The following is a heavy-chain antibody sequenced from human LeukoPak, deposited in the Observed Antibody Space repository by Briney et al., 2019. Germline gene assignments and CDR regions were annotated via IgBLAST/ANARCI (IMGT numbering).Heavy chain of an antibody. CDR1: GYTFTGYY. CDR3: ARKLGYANYFDY. J-gene: IGHJ4*02. D-gene: IGHD5-12*01. CDR2: INPNSGGT. V-gene: IGHV1-2*02. Sequence: ASVKVSCKASGYTFTGYYMHWVRQAPGQGLEWMGWINPNSGGTNYAQKFQGRVTMTRDTSISTAYMELSRLRSDDTAVNYCARKLGYANYFDYWGQGTLVTVSS.